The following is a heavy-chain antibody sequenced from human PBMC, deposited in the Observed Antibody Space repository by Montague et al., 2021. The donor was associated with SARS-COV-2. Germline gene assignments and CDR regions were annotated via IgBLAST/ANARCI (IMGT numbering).Heavy chain of an antibody. CDR1: GGSISSSSYY. V-gene: IGHV4-39*01. CDR3: ARPKYSSSWYVDY. CDR2: IYYSGST. Sequence: SETLSLTCTVSGGSISSSSYYWGWIRQPPGKGLEWIGSIYYSGSTYYNPSLKSRVTISVDTSKNQFSLKLSSVTAADTAVYYCARPKYSSSWYVDYWSQGTPVTVSS. D-gene: IGHD6-13*01. J-gene: IGHJ4*02.